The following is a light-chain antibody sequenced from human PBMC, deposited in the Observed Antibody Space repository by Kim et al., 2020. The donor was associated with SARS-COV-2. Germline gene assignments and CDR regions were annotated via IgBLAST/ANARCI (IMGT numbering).Light chain of an antibody. Sequence: SPGESATPSCRASQSVSSDLAWYQQKPGQAPRLLIYDASTRATDIPARFSGSGSGTEFTLTISSLRSEDIAVYFCQQYNNWPPLTFGGGTKVDIK. CDR3: QQYNNWPPLT. V-gene: IGKV3-15*01. CDR2: DAS. J-gene: IGKJ4*01. CDR1: QSVSSD.